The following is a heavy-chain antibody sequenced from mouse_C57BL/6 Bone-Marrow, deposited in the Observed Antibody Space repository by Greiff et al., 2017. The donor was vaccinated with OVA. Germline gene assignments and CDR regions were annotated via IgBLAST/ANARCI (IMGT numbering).Heavy chain of an antibody. CDR1: GYTFTSYW. CDR2: IDPSDSYT. Sequence: QVQLQQPGAELVMPGASVKLSCKASGYTFTSYWMHWVKQRPGQGLEWIGEIDPSDSYTNYNQKFKGKSTLTVDKSSSTAYMQLSSLSSEDSAVYYCARGAYWGRGTLVTVSA. J-gene: IGHJ3*01. V-gene: IGHV1-69*01. CDR3: ARGAY.